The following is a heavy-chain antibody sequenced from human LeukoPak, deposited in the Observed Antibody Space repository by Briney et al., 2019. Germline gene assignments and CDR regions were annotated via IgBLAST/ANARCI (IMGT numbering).Heavy chain of an antibody. CDR1: GYTFTGYY. CDR3: AREGYCSGGSCWAGVLLVVGPKNWFDP. J-gene: IGHJ5*02. CDR2: INPNSGGT. V-gene: IGHV1-2*02. Sequence: ASLKVSCKASGYTFTGYYMHWVRQAPGQGLEWMGWINPNSGGTNYAQKFQGRVTMTRDTSISTAYMELSRLRSDDTAVYYCAREGYCSGGSCWAGVLLVVGPKNWFDPWGQGTLVTVSS. D-gene: IGHD2-15*01.